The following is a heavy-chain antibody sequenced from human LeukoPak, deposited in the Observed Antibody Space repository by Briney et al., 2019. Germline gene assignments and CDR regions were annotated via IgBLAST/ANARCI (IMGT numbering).Heavy chain of an antibody. CDR2: ISAYNGNT. CDR1: GYTFTSYG. J-gene: IGHJ2*01. Sequence: ASVKVSCKASGYTFTSYGISWVRQAPGQGLEWMGWISAYNGNTNYAQKLQGRVTMTRDTSTSTVYMELSSLRSDDTAVYYCARGSPSYAQWHFDLWGRGTLVTVSS. CDR3: ARGSPSYAQWHFDL. V-gene: IGHV1-18*01. D-gene: IGHD2/OR15-2a*01.